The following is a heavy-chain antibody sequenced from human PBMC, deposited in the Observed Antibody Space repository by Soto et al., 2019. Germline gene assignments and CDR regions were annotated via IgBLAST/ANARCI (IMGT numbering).Heavy chain of an antibody. J-gene: IGHJ5*02. V-gene: IGHV3-30*18. CDR3: AKDLYDFWSGYPPYNWFDP. CDR1: GFTFSSYG. Sequence: QVQLVESGGGVVQPGRSLRLSCAASGFTFSSYGMHWVRQAPGKGLEWVAVISYDGSNKYYAESVKGRFTISRDNSKNTLYLQMNSLRAEDTAVYYCAKDLYDFWSGYPPYNWFDPWGQGTLVTVSS. CDR2: ISYDGSNK. D-gene: IGHD3-3*01.